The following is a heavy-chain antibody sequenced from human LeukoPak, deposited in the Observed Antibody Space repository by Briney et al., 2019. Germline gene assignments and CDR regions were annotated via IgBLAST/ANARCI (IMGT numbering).Heavy chain of an antibody. CDR2: IYYSGST. V-gene: IGHV4-59*01. Sequence: SETLSLTCTVSGGSISSYYCSWIRQPPGKGLEWIGYIYYSGSTNYNPSLKSRVTISVDTSKNQFSLKLSSVTAADTAVYYCARDISYVDTAMVKYNWFDPWGQGTLVTVSS. D-gene: IGHD5-18*01. CDR1: GGSISSYY. CDR3: ARDISYVDTAMVKYNWFDP. J-gene: IGHJ5*02.